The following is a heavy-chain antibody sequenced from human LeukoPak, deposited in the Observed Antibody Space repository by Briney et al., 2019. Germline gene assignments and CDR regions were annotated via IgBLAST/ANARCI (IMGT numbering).Heavy chain of an antibody. V-gene: IGHV3-30*18. CDR3: AKDRVGPGSYNYIMDV. CDR1: GFSFSNYG. CDR2: LSFNGVNA. D-gene: IGHD5-24*01. J-gene: IGHJ6*02. Sequence: GGSLRLSCAASGFSFSNYGMHWVRQAPGMGLEWVAVLSFNGVNAYYADSVRGRFTVSSENSRNYLQMNSLRAEDTAVYFCAKDRVGPGSYNYIMDVWGQGTTVTVSS.